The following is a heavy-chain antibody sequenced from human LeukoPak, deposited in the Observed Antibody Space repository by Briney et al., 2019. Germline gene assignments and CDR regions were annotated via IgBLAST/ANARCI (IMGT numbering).Heavy chain of an antibody. J-gene: IGHJ4*02. CDR2: IRSKAYGGTT. D-gene: IGHD2-21*02. CDR3: SNSYCGGDCYSGGYFDY. CDR1: GFTFGDYG. V-gene: IGHV3-49*04. Sequence: GGSLRLSCTGSGFTFGDYGMSWVRQAPGKGLEWVGFIRSKAYGGTTQYAASVKGRFTISRDDSKSIAYLQMNSLKTEDTAVYYCSNSYCGGDCYSGGYFDYWGQGTLVTVSS.